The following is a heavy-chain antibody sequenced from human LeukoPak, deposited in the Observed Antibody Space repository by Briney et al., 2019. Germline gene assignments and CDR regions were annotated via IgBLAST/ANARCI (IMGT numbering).Heavy chain of an antibody. CDR3: ARGVGYCSGGSCHGYNYGMDV. Sequence: PSETLSLTCTVSGGSISSGGYYWSWIRQPPGKGLEWTGYIYYSGSTNYNPSLRSRVTISVDTSKNQFSLKLSSVTAADTAVYYCARGVGYCSGGSCHGYNYGMDVWGQGTTVTVSS. CDR1: GGSISSGGYY. J-gene: IGHJ6*02. V-gene: IGHV4-61*08. D-gene: IGHD2-15*01. CDR2: IYYSGST.